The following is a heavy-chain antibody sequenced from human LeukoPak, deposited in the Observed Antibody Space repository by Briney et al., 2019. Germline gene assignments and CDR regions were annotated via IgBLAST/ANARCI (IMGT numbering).Heavy chain of an antibody. CDR3: AREGGSGWYSGWFDP. CDR2: INWNNGRR. D-gene: IGHD6-19*01. J-gene: IGHJ5*02. V-gene: IGHV3-9*01. CDR1: GFDFKEYA. Sequence: GGSLRLSCAASGFDFKEYAMHWVRQVPGKGLEWVSGINWNNGRRGYADFVEGRFTISRDNANNSLFLQMNSLRAEDTAVYYCAREGGSGWYSGWFDPWGQGTLVTVSS.